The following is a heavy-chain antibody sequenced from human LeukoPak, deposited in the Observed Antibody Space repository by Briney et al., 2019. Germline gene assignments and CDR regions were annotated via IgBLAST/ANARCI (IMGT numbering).Heavy chain of an antibody. J-gene: IGHJ4*02. CDR1: GGSISSYY. CDR2: IYYSGST. Sequence: SETLSLTCTVSGGSISSYYWSWIRQPPGKGLEWIGSIYYSGSTYYNPSLKSRVTISVDTSKNQFSLKLSSVTAADTAVYYCARGADIVVVPAAIDFDYWGQGTLVTVSS. CDR3: ARGADIVVVPAAIDFDY. V-gene: IGHV4-59*12. D-gene: IGHD2-2*02.